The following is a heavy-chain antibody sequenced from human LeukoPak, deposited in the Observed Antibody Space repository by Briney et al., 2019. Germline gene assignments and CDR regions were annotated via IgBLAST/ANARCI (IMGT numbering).Heavy chain of an antibody. J-gene: IGHJ5*02. Sequence: GGSLRLSCAASGFTFSDYYMSWIRQAPGKGLEWVSYISSSGSTIHYADSVKGRFTISRDNAKNSLYQQMNSLRAEDTAVYYCARDATSNYDFWSGSNWFDPWGQGTLVTVSS. D-gene: IGHD3-3*01. CDR2: ISSSGSTI. CDR3: ARDATSNYDFWSGSNWFDP. CDR1: GFTFSDYY. V-gene: IGHV3-11*04.